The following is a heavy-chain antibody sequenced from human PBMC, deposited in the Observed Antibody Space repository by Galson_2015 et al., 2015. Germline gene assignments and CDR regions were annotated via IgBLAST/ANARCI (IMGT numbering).Heavy chain of an antibody. CDR1: GFTFSNYG. V-gene: IGHV3-33*01. J-gene: IGHJ6*02. D-gene: IGHD2-15*01. Sequence: SLRLSCAASGFTFSNYGIHWVRQAPGKGLEWVAVIWYDGSNKYYADSVKGRFTISRDNSQNTLYLQMDSLRAEDTAIYYCARDQRQCSGGYCYYYYYGMDVWGQGTTVTVSS. CDR3: ARDQRQCSGGYCYYYYYGMDV. CDR2: IWYDGSNK.